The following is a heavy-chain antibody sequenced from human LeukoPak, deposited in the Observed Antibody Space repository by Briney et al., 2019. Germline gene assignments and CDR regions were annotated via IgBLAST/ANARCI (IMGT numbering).Heavy chain of an antibody. CDR3: ASGLVGYDAFDI. V-gene: IGHV3-48*04. D-gene: IGHD1-26*01. Sequence: PGGSLRLSCEASGFTFSSYSMNWVRQAPGKGLEWISYISTSTTTIYYANSVKGRFTISRDNAKNSLYLQMNSLRAEDTAVYYCASGLVGYDAFDIWGQGTMVTVSS. CDR1: GFTFSSYS. CDR2: ISTSTTTI. J-gene: IGHJ3*02.